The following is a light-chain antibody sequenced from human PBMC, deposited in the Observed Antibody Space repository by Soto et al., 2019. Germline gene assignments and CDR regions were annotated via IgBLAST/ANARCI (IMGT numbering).Light chain of an antibody. CDR2: DAS. Sequence: EIVLTQSPATLSLSPGERATLSCRASESIRTCLAWYHQKPGQAPRLLIYDASNRATGVPARFSGSGSGTDFTLTIDSLEPEDFAVYYCQQRTSWPITFGQGTRLETK. V-gene: IGKV3-11*01. J-gene: IGKJ5*01. CDR3: QQRTSWPIT. CDR1: ESIRTC.